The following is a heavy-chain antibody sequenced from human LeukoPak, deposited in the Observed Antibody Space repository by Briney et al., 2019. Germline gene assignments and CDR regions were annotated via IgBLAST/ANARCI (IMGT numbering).Heavy chain of an antibody. CDR2: INPNSGGT. Sequence: ASVKVSCKASGYTFTGYYMHWVRQAPGQGLEWMGWINPNSGGTNYAQEFQGRVTMTRDTSISTAYMELSRLRSDDTAVYYCARDADGGDSVTDWGQGTLVTVSS. CDR1: GYTFTGYY. J-gene: IGHJ4*02. CDR3: ARDADGGDSVTD. D-gene: IGHD2-21*01. V-gene: IGHV1-2*02.